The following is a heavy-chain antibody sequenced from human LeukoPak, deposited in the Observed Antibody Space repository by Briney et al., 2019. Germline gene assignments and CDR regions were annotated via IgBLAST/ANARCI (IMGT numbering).Heavy chain of an antibody. V-gene: IGHV1-2*06. D-gene: IGHD2-21*02. J-gene: IGHJ4*02. CDR3: ATDGEVTHGDY. CDR2: INPNSGGT. CDR1: GYTFTRYY. Sequence: ASVKVSCKASGYTFTRYYMHWVRQAPGQGLEWMGRINPNSGGTNYAQKFQGRVTMTRDTSISTAYMVLSRLRSDDTAVYYCATDGEVTHGDYWGQGTLVTVSS.